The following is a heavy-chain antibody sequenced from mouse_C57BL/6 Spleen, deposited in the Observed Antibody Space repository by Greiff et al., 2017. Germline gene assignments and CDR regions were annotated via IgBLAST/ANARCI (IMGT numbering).Heavy chain of an antibody. CDR3: AREDDYDAY. J-gene: IGHJ2*01. CDR2: ISDGGSYT. CDR1: GFTFSSYA. Sequence: EVKLVESGGGLVKPGGSLKLSCAASGFTFSSYAMSWVRQTPEKRLEWVATISDGGSYTYYPDNVKGRFTISRDNAKNNLYLQMSHLKSEDTAMYYCAREDDYDAYWGQGTTLTVSS. V-gene: IGHV5-4*01. D-gene: IGHD2-4*01.